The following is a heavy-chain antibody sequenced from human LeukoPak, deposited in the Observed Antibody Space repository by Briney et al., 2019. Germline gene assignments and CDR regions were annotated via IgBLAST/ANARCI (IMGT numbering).Heavy chain of an antibody. CDR1: EFIFSSYG. CDR3: ARVAYDRLYDSSGYYFGY. V-gene: IGHV3-23*01. CDR2: ISASGGGT. J-gene: IGHJ4*02. Sequence: GGSLRLSCAASEFIFSSYGMSWVRQAPGKGLEWVSAISASGGGTYYADSVKGRFTISRDNSRNTLYLQMNSLRAEDTAVYYCARVAYDRLYDSSGYYFGYWGQGTLVTVSS. D-gene: IGHD3-22*01.